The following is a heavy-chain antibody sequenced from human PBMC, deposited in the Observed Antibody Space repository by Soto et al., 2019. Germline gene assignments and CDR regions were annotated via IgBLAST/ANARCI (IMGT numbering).Heavy chain of an antibody. CDR3: ARDSRFLEWLLSARYYSYYMEG. J-gene: IGHJ6*03. V-gene: IGHV3-33*01. Sequence: GGSLRLSCAASGLTFSSYGMHWVRQAPGKGLEWVAVIWYDGSNKYYADSVKGRFTISRDNSKNTLYLQMNSLRAEDTAVYYCARDSRFLEWLLSARYYSYYMEGWGKGTTVTVSS. CDR2: IWYDGSNK. D-gene: IGHD3-3*01. CDR1: GLTFSSYG.